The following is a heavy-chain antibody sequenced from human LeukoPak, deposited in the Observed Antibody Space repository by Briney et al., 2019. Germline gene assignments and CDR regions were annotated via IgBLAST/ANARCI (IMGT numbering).Heavy chain of an antibody. CDR1: GYTFTSYG. Sequence: ASVKVSCKASGYTFTSYGISWVRQAPGQGLEWMGWISAYNGNTNHAQKLQGRVTMTTDTSTSTAYMELRSLRSDDTAVYYCARHSKEDCSSTSCYYYGMDVWGQGTTVTVSS. V-gene: IGHV1-18*01. CDR3: ARHSKEDCSSTSCYYYGMDV. CDR2: ISAYNGNT. J-gene: IGHJ6*02. D-gene: IGHD2-2*01.